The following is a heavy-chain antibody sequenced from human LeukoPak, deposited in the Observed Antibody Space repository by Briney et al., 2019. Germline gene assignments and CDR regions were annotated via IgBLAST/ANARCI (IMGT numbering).Heavy chain of an antibody. J-gene: IGHJ2*01. CDR2: ISSSSSYI. Sequence: PGGSLRLSCAASGFTFSSYSMNWVRQAPGKGLEWVSSISSSSSYIYYADSVKGRFTISRDNAKNSLYLQMNSLRAEDTAVYYCARVGSSGWGVWYFDLWGRGTLVTVSS. V-gene: IGHV3-21*01. CDR1: GFTFSSYS. CDR3: ARVGSSGWGVWYFDL. D-gene: IGHD6-19*01.